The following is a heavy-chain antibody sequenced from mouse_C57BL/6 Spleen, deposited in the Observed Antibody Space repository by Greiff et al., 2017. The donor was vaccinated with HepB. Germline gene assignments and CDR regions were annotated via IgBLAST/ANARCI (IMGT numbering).Heavy chain of an antibody. Sequence: EVQRVESGGGLVQPGGSLSLSCAASGFTFTDYYMSWVRQPPGKALEWLGFIRNKANGYTTEYSASVKGRFTISRDNSQSILYLQMNALRAEDSATYYCARFHYGNYEDYFDYWGQGTTLTVSS. CDR1: GFTFTDYY. CDR2: IRNKANGYTT. V-gene: IGHV7-3*01. J-gene: IGHJ2*01. D-gene: IGHD2-1*01. CDR3: ARFHYGNYEDYFDY.